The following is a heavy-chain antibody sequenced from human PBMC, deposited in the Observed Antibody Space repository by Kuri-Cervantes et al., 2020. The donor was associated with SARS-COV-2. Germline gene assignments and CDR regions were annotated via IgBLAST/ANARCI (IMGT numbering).Heavy chain of an antibody. D-gene: IGHD1-26*01. V-gene: IGHV3-7*01. CDR2: IQQGGREK. Sequence: GGSLRLSCAASGFTFSNYAMSWVRQVPGKGLEWVANIQQGGREKYYVDSVKGRFTISRDNAKNSLYLQMNSLRAEDTAVYYCARDQSGSYFVYWGQGTLVTVSS. CDR3: ARDQSGSYFVY. CDR1: GFTFSNYA. J-gene: IGHJ4*02.